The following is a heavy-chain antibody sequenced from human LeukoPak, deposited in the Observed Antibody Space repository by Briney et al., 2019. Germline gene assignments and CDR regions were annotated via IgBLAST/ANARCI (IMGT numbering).Heavy chain of an antibody. J-gene: IGHJ6*03. Sequence: SETLSLXCTVSGGSISSYYWSWIRQPPGKELEWIGYIYYSGSTNYNPSLKSRVTISVDTSKNQFSLKLSSVTAADTAVYYCARQRYSNYVYYYYYMDVWGKGTTVTVSS. CDR3: ARQRYSNYVYYYYYMDV. D-gene: IGHD4-11*01. CDR1: GGSISSYY. CDR2: IYYSGST. V-gene: IGHV4-59*01.